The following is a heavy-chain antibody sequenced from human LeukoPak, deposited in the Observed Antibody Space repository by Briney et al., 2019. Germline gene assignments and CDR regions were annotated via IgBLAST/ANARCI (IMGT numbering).Heavy chain of an antibody. Sequence: SETLSLTCTVSGGSISSSSYYWGWIRQPPGKGLEWIGSIYYSGSTNYNPSLKSRVTISVDTSKNQFSLKLSSVTAADTAVYYCARNTAPRPYWFDPWGQGTLVTVSS. D-gene: IGHD6-6*01. CDR1: GGSISSSSYY. V-gene: IGHV4-39*07. CDR2: IYYSGST. J-gene: IGHJ5*02. CDR3: ARNTAPRPYWFDP.